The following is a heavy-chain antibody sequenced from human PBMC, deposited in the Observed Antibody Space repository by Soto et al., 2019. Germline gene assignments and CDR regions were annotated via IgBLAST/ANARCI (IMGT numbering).Heavy chain of an antibody. CDR1: GGTFSSYA. Sequence: SVKVSCKASGGTFSSYAISWVRQAPGQGLEWMGGIIPIFGTANYAQKFQGRVTITADKSTSTAYMELSSLRSEDTAVYYCARDRGYYGSGSYYNDQRASPQEPFWFDPWGQGTLVTVSS. CDR3: ARDRGYYGSGSYYNDQRASPQEPFWFDP. J-gene: IGHJ5*02. V-gene: IGHV1-69*06. D-gene: IGHD3-10*01. CDR2: IIPIFGTA.